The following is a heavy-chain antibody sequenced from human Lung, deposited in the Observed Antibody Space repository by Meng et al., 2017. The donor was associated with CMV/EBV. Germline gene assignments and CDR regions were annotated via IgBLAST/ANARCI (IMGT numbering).Heavy chain of an antibody. Sequence: LRLXCTVSGGAINCGGYYWSWIRQHPGKGLEWIGYIYYSGSGYYNPSLRSRITMSVDTSKNQFSLKLTSVTAADTAVYYCARAPPSVGEIFDIWGQGTMVTVSS. D-gene: IGHD3-16*01. V-gene: IGHV4-31*03. J-gene: IGHJ3*02. CDR2: IYYSGSG. CDR1: GGAINCGGYY. CDR3: ARAPPSVGEIFDI.